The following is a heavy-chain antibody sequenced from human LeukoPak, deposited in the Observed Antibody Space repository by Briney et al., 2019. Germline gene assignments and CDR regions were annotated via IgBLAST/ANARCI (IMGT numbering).Heavy chain of an antibody. J-gene: IGHJ4*02. CDR3: ARRHYGSGSYYYDY. CDR2: TYPGKSDT. Sequence: GESLKISCQGSGYTFTSYWIAWVRQMPGKGLEWMGSTYPGKSDTRYSPSFQGQVTISADKTISTAYLQWSSLKASDTAVYYCARRHYGSGSYYYDYWGQGTLVTVSS. V-gene: IGHV5-51*01. D-gene: IGHD3-10*01. CDR1: GYTFTSYW.